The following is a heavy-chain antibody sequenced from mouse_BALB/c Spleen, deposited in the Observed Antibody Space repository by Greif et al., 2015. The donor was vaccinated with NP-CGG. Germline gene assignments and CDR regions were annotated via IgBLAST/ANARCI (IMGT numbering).Heavy chain of an antibody. CDR3: ARYDYEDAMDY. Sequence: EVQRVESGGGLVKPGGSLKLSCAASGFAFSSYDTSWVRQTPEKRLEWVAYISSGGGSTYYPDTVKGRFTISRDNAKNTLYLQTSSLKSEDTAMYYCARYDYEDAMDYWGQGTSVTVSS. V-gene: IGHV5-12-1*01. J-gene: IGHJ4*01. CDR1: GFAFSSYD. D-gene: IGHD2-4*01. CDR2: ISSGGGST.